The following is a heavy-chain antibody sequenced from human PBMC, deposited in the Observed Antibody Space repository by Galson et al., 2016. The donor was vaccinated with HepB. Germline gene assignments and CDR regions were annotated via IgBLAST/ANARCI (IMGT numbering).Heavy chain of an antibody. V-gene: IGHV1-2*02. CDR2: IAPTSGGT. J-gene: IGHJ4*02. Sequence: SVKVSCKASGHTFAGYYIHWVRQAPGQGLEWMGWIAPTSGGTNYAQRFQGRVTMTRDTSINVFYLELSRLRSDDTAVYYCAGGLGAWSLYDFDYWGLGTLVTVSS. D-gene: IGHD2-21*02. CDR3: AGGLGAWSLYDFDY. CDR1: GHTFAGYY.